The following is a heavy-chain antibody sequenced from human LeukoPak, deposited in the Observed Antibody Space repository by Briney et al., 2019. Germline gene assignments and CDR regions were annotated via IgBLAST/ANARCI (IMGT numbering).Heavy chain of an antibody. D-gene: IGHD1-26*01. J-gene: IGHJ4*02. CDR3: TRGETGNYYAY. V-gene: IGHV1-69*13. CDR1: GGTFSSYA. Sequence: SVKVSCKASGGTFSSYAISWVRQAPGQGLEWMGGIIPIFGTANYAQKFQGRVTITADESTSTAYMELSRLRSDDSAIYYCTRGETGNYYAYWGQGTLVTVSS. CDR2: IIPIFGTA.